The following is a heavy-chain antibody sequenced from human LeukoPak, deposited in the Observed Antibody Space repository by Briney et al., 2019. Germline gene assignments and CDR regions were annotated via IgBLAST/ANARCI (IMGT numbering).Heavy chain of an antibody. D-gene: IGHD3-10*01. Sequence: SETLSLTCTVSAGSISSNSYYWGWIRQPPGKGLQWIGSIYYSGSTYYNPSLKSRVTISVDTSKNQFSLKLNSVTAADTAVYYCARNKYYYGSGNYGVPNWFDPWGQGTLATVSS. CDR2: IYYSGST. CDR1: AGSISSNSYY. J-gene: IGHJ5*02. CDR3: ARNKYYYGSGNYGVPNWFDP. V-gene: IGHV4-39*01.